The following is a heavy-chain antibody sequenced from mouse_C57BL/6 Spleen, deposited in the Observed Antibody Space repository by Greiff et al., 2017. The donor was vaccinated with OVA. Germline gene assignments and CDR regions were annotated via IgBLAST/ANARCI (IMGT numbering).Heavy chain of an antibody. CDR3: ARQNDYDEESFDY. CDR1: GFTFSSYG. V-gene: IGHV5-6*01. Sequence: EVQVVESGGDLVKPGGSLKLSCAASGFTFSSYGMSWVRQTPDKRLEWVATISSGGSYTYYPDSVKGRFTISRDNAKNTLYLQMSSLKSEDTAMYYCARQNDYDEESFDYWGQGTTLTVSS. J-gene: IGHJ2*01. CDR2: ISSGGSYT. D-gene: IGHD2-4*01.